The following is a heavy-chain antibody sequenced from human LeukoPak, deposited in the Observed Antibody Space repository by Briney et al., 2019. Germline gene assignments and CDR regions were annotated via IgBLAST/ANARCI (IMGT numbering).Heavy chain of an antibody. J-gene: IGHJ4*02. CDR2: ISGSGGST. CDR3: ANSYYDSSGYYYKDY. Sequence: GGSLRLSCAASGFTFSSYAMSWVRQAPGKGLEWVSAISGSGGSTYYADSVKGRFTISRDNSKNTLYLQMNSLRAEDTAVYYCANSYYDSSGYYYKDYWGQGTLVTVSS. D-gene: IGHD3-22*01. CDR1: GFTFSSYA. V-gene: IGHV3-23*01.